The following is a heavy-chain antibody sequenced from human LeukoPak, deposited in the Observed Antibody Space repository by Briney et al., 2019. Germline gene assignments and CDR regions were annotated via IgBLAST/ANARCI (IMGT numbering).Heavy chain of an antibody. CDR1: GYXFASYW. CDR3: ARLYDSSGYSHFDY. D-gene: IGHD3-22*01. V-gene: IGHV5-51*01. Sequence: GESLKISCKGSGYXFASYWIGWVRQMPGKGLEWKGIIYPGDSDSRYGPSFQGQVTVSADKSISTAYLQWSSLKASDTAMYYCARLYDSSGYSHFDYWGQGTLVTVSS. J-gene: IGHJ4*02. CDR2: IYPGDSDS.